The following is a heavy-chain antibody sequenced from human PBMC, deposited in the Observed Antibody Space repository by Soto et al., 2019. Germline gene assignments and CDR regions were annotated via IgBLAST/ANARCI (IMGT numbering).Heavy chain of an antibody. D-gene: IGHD6-13*01. CDR1: GFTFSGSA. V-gene: IGHV3-73*02. CDR3: TRQGGAAAGYYYYYGMDV. CDR2: IRSKANSYAT. J-gene: IGHJ6*02. Sequence: EVQLVESGGGLVQPGGSLKLSCAASGFTFSGSAMHWVRQASGKGLEWVGRIRSKANSYATAYAASVKGRFTISRDDSKITAYLQMNSLKTEDTAVYYCTRQGGAAAGYYYYYGMDVWGQGTTVTVSS.